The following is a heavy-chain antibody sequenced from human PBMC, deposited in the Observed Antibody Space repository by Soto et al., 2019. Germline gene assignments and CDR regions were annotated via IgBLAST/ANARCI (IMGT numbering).Heavy chain of an antibody. J-gene: IGHJ6*03. CDR3: ERGHLTTVTTSLYYYYYYMDV. D-gene: IGHD4-17*01. CDR2: MNPNSGNT. Sequence: QVQLVQSGAEVKKPGASVKVSCKASGYTFTSYDINWVRQATGQGLEWMGWMNPNSGNTGYAQKFQGRVTMTRNTSISTAYMELSSMRSEDTAVYYCERGHLTTVTTSLYYYYYYMDVWGKGTTVTVSS. CDR1: GYTFTSYD. V-gene: IGHV1-8*01.